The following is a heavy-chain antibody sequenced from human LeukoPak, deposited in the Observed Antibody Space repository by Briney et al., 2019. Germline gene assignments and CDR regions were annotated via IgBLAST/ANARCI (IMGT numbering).Heavy chain of an antibody. D-gene: IGHD2-15*01. CDR3: PRVAYIDEGIAY. J-gene: IGHJ4*02. V-gene: IGHV3-48*01. CDR2: ISGSSGIT. Sequence: PGGSLRLSCAASGFTFNTYTMNWVRQAPGKGLEWVSYISGSSGITDYADSVRGRFTISRDNAKNSLYLQMNSLRAEDTAIYYCPRVAYIDEGIAYSGQGTLVTVSS. CDR1: GFTFNTYT.